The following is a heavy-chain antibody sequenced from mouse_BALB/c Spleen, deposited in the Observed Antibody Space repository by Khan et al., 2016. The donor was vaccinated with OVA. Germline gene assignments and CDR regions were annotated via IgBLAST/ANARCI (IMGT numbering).Heavy chain of an antibody. CDR1: GFSLTSYG. J-gene: IGHJ1*01. D-gene: IGHD2-1*01. V-gene: IGHV2-9*02. Sequence: VELVESGPGLVAPSQSLSITCTVSGFSLTSYGVHWVRQPPGKGLEWLGVIWTGGSTNYNSALMSRLSISKDNSKSQVFLKMNSLQTDDTAMYYCARYYGNYGWYFDVWGVGTTVTVSS. CDR3: ARYYGNYGWYFDV. CDR2: IWTGGST.